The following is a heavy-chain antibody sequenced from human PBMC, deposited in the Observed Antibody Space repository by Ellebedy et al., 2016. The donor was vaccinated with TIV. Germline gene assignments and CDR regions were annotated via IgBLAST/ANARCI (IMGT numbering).Heavy chain of an antibody. J-gene: IGHJ2*01. Sequence: SETLSLXXTVSGYSSSGAYAWAWIRQPPGKGLEWFGSIYHSGTTYYNPSLKSRVTMSVDASTTQLSLNLSSVTAADTAVYFCARLRQSRDRSHWYFDLWGRGTLVTVSS. CDR2: IYHSGTT. D-gene: IGHD1-14*01. CDR1: GYSSSGAYA. V-gene: IGHV4-38-2*02. CDR3: ARLRQSRDRSHWYFDL.